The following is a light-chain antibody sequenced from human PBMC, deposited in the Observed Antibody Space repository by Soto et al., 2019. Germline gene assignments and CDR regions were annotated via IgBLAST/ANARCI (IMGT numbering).Light chain of an antibody. CDR1: QSVRSTY. J-gene: IGKJ4*01. CDR3: QQYGDWPLT. V-gene: IGKV3-15*01. Sequence: EIVMTQSPVTLSVSPGERATLSCRASQSVRSTYLAWYQQKPGQAPRLLIFGVSNRAAGIPARFSGSGSGTEFTFTISSLLSEDFAVFYCQQYGDWPLTFGGGTKVEIK. CDR2: GVS.